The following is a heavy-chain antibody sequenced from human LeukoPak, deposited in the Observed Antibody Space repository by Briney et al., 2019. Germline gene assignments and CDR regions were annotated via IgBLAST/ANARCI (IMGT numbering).Heavy chain of an antibody. J-gene: IGHJ2*01. Sequence: ASVKVSCTASGYTFTSFDINWVRQASGQGLEWMGWMNPHSGNTGFAQKFQGGVTLTRNTSISTAYMGLSSLRSEDSAIYYCARRNWAYWYFDLWGRGAPVTVSS. CDR3: ARRNWAYWYFDL. CDR1: GYTFTSFD. V-gene: IGHV1-8*01. D-gene: IGHD7-27*01. CDR2: MNPHSGNT.